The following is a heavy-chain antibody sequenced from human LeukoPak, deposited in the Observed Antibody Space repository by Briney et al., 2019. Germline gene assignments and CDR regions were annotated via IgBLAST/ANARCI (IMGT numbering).Heavy chain of an antibody. CDR3: ARDPSAVTGTGPLDQ. V-gene: IGHV3-23*01. CDR2: IIGGGVTT. D-gene: IGHD6-19*01. CDR1: GFTFSSYA. J-gene: IGHJ4*02. Sequence: TGGSLRLSFAASGFTFSSYAMSGVRQAPGKGREWVSAIIGGGVTTYYAYSVKGRFTISRGNSKNTLYLQMNSLRAEDTAVYYCARDPSAVTGTGPLDQWGTGTLVTVSS.